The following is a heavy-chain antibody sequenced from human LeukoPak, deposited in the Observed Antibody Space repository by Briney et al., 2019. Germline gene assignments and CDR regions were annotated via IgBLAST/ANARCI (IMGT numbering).Heavy chain of an antibody. CDR1: GYTFTDYY. J-gene: IGHJ5*02. CDR3: ARVRRPVGRDRYYYGSGSYYVRFDP. V-gene: IGHV1-2*02. Sequence: GASVKVSCKASGYTFTDYYIHWVRQAPGQGLEWMGWINPNSGGTDYAQKFQGRVTMTRDTSISTAYMELSRLRSDDTAVYYCARVRRPVGRDRYYYGSGSYYVRFDPWGQGTLVTVSS. D-gene: IGHD3-10*01. CDR2: INPNSGGT.